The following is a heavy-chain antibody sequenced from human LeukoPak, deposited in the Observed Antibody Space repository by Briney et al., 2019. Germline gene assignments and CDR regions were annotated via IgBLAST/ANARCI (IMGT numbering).Heavy chain of an antibody. V-gene: IGHV3-23*01. J-gene: IGHJ4*02. D-gene: IGHD6-19*01. CDR3: AKDRPGRIAVAAIFDY. Sequence: GGSLRLSCAASGFTFSSYAMSWVRQAPGKGLEWDSAISGSGGSTYYADSVKGRFTISRDNSKNTLYLQMNSLRAEDTAVYYCAKDRPGRIAVAAIFDYWGQGTLVTVSS. CDR1: GFTFSSYA. CDR2: ISGSGGST.